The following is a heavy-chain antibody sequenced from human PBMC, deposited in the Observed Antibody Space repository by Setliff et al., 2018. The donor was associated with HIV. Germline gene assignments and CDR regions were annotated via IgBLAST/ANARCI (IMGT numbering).Heavy chain of an antibody. CDR1: GGSISSGGFY. Sequence: TLSLTCTVTGGSISSGGFYWTWIRQHPGKGLEWIGRIYTSGSTNYNPSLKSRVTISVDTSKNQFSLKLSSVTAADTAVYYCARAASIAVAGDHWGQGTLVTVSS. CDR3: ARAASIAVAGDH. CDR2: IYTSGST. J-gene: IGHJ4*02. V-gene: IGHV4-61*02. D-gene: IGHD6-19*01.